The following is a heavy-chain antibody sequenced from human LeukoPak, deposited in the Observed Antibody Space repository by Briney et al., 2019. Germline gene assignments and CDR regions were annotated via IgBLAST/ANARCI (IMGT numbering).Heavy chain of an antibody. CDR1: GYTFTSYG. J-gene: IGHJ4*02. Sequence: ASVKVSCKASGYTFTSYGINWVRQAPGQGLEWMGGIIPIFGTANYAQKFQGRVTITTDESTSTAYMELSSLRSEDTAVYYCARSTEADSLVPIDYWGQGTLVTVSS. CDR3: ARSTEADSLVPIDY. V-gene: IGHV1-69*05. CDR2: IIPIFGTA. D-gene: IGHD6-6*01.